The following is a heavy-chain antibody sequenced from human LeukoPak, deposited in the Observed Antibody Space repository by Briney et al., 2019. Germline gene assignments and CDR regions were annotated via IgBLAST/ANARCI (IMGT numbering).Heavy chain of an antibody. CDR2: IYTGGTT. D-gene: IGHD2-2*01. Sequence: GESLKISCAVSGLTVSSNYMTWVRQPPGKGLEWVSVIYTGGTTYCADSVKGRFTISRDNSKNTLFLQMNSLRAEDTAVYYCAAVGSSIYWGQGTLVTVSS. CDR3: AAVGSSIY. CDR1: GLTVSSNY. J-gene: IGHJ4*02. V-gene: IGHV3-53*01.